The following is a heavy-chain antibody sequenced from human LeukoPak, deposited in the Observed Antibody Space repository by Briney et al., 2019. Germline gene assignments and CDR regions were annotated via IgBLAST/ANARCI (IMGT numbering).Heavy chain of an antibody. Sequence: ASVKVSCKASGGTFSSYAISWVRQAPGQGLEWMGWINPNSGGTNYAQKFQGRVTMTRDTSISTAYMELSRLRSDDTAVYYCARDPTLWFGELYEGYNWFDPWGQGTLVTVSS. V-gene: IGHV1-2*02. CDR1: GGTFSSYA. CDR2: INPNSGGT. CDR3: ARDPTLWFGELYEGYNWFDP. J-gene: IGHJ5*02. D-gene: IGHD3-10*01.